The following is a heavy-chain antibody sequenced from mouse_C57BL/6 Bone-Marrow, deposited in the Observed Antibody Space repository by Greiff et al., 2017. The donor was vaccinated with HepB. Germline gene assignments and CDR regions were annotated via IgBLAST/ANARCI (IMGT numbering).Heavy chain of an antibody. J-gene: IGHJ3*01. Sequence: VQLQQSGAELVRPGASVKLSCTASGFNIKDDYMHWVKQRPEQGLEWIGWIDPENGDTEYASKFQGKATITADTSSNTAYLQLSSLTSEDTAVYYCTSDGYYPAWFAYGGQGTRVTVSA. CDR2: IDPENGDT. V-gene: IGHV14-4*01. D-gene: IGHD2-3*01. CDR1: GFNIKDDY. CDR3: TSDGYYPAWFAY.